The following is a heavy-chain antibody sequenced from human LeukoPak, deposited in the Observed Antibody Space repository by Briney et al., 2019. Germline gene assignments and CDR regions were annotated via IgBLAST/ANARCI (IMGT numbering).Heavy chain of an antibody. D-gene: IGHD3-10*01. V-gene: IGHV4-59*01. CDR1: GVPINSYY. J-gene: IGHJ4*02. CDR2: IFHSGNT. CDR3: ASLMSLYYFDY. Sequence: SETLSLTCNVSGVPINSYYWSWIRQPPGKGLERIGYIFHSGNTNYNPSLKSRVTISVDTSKSHFSLKLTSVTAADTAVYYCASLMSLYYFDYWGQGALVTVSS.